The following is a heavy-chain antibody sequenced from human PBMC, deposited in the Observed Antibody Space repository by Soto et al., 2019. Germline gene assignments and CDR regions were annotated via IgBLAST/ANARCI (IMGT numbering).Heavy chain of an antibody. CDR3: AGGYCSSTNCYSRDYYYYYMDV. V-gene: IGHV1-69*02. D-gene: IGHD2-2*01. CDR2: IIPILGIA. CDR1: GGTFSSYT. J-gene: IGHJ6*03. Sequence: QVQLVQSGAEVKKPGSSVKVSCKASGGTFSSYTISWVRQAPGQGLEWMGRIIPILGIANYAQKFQGRVTITADKSTSTAYMELSSLRSEDTAVYYCAGGYCSSTNCYSRDYYYYYMDVWGKGTTVTVSS.